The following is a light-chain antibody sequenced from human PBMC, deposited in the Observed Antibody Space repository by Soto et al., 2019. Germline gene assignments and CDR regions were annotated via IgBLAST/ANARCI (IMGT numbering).Light chain of an antibody. CDR3: QQRFNWPRFT. CDR1: QSVSSY. Sequence: EIGVTQSPATLSLSPGERATLSCRASQSVSSYLAWYQQKPGQAPRLLIYDASNRATGIPARFSGGGSGTDFTLTISSLEPEVFAVYYWQQRFNWPRFTFGQGTKLEIK. CDR2: DAS. V-gene: IGKV3-11*01. J-gene: IGKJ2*01.